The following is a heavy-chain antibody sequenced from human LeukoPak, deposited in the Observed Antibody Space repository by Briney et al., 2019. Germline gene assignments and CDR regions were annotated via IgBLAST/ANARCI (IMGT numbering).Heavy chain of an antibody. Sequence: GGSLRLSCAASGFTFSSYAMSWVRQAPGKGLDWVSGISGSGGSTNHADSVKGRFTISRDNSKNTLYLQMNSLRAEDTALYYCAKGGGFSSSWLANWFDPWGQETLVTVSS. CDR1: GFTFSSYA. D-gene: IGHD6-6*01. CDR3: AKGGGFSSSWLANWFDP. V-gene: IGHV3-23*01. CDR2: ISGSGGST. J-gene: IGHJ5*02.